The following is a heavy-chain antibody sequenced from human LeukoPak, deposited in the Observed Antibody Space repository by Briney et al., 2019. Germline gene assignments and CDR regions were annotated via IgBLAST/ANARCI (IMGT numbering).Heavy chain of an antibody. CDR1: RFTFSNAW. V-gene: IGHV3-15*01. Sequence: KAGGSLRLSCAASRFTFSNAWMSWVRQAPGKGLEWVGRIKSKTDGGTTDYAAPVKGRFTISRDDSKNTLYLQMNSLKTEDTAVYYCTTDDSWSSGSYGAFDIWGQGTMVTVSS. J-gene: IGHJ3*02. CDR2: IKSKTDGGTT. CDR3: TTDDSWSSGSYGAFDI. D-gene: IGHD1-26*01.